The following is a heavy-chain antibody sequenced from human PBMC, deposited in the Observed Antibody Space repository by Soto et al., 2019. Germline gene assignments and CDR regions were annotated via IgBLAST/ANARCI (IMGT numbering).Heavy chain of an antibody. CDR1: GFTVSSTY. D-gene: IGHD6-13*01. Sequence: GSLRLSCAASGFTVSSTYRSWVRQAPGKGLEWVSVLYGGGTTYYAGSVKGRFTISRDNSKNTLYLQLDSLRAEDTAVYYCARHPPTSSWPTALDYWGQGALVTVAS. CDR2: LYGGGTT. J-gene: IGHJ4*02. CDR3: ARHPPTSSWPTALDY. V-gene: IGHV3-53*01.